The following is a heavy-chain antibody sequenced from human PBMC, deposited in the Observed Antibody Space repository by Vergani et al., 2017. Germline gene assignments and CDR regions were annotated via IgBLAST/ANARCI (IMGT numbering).Heavy chain of an antibody. J-gene: IGHJ4*02. CDR2: ISYDGSNK. D-gene: IGHD6-6*01. V-gene: IGHV3-30*01. CDR1: GFTFSSYA. Sequence: VQLVESGGGVVQPGRSLRLSCAASGFTFSSYAMHWVRQAPGKGLEWVAVISYDGSNKYYADSVKGRFTISRDNSKNTLYLQMNSLRAEDTAVYYCARVGAIAARVRLFYWGQGTLVTVSS. CDR3: ARVGAIAARVRLFY.